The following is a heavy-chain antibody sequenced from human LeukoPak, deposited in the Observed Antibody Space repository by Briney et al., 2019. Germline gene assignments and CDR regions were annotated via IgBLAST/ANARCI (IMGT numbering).Heavy chain of an antibody. J-gene: IGHJ4*02. CDR3: ARGINYGSGRGYFDY. CDR1: GGSISSGGYS. V-gene: IGHV4-30-2*01. Sequence: SQTLSLTCAVSGGSISSGGYSWSWIRQPPGKGLEWIGEINHSGSTNYNPSLKSRVTISVDTSKNQFSLKLSSVTAADTAVYYCARGINYGSGRGYFDYWGQGTLVTVSS. D-gene: IGHD3-10*01. CDR2: INHSGST.